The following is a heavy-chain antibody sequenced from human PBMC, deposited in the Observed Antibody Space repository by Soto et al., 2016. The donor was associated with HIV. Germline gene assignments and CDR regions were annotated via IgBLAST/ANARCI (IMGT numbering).Heavy chain of an antibody. V-gene: IGHV4-31*02. J-gene: IGHJ4*02. D-gene: IGHD4-4*01. CDR2: TDNTGKN. Sequence: QVHLQESGPGLVKPGQTLSLTCAISNASISSNSYYWTWIRQQSDRGFEWIGSTDNTGKNLLQPVPQESCDNFCGHVQESPHSLLKVHESRRCGTYFCAREPAPRGHSTRDWTSWGQGLRVIVSS. CDR3: AREPAPRGHSTRDWTS. CDR1: NASISSNSYY.